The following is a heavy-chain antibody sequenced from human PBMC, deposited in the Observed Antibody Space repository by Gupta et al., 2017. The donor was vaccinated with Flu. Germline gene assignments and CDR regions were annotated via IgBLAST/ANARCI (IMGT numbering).Heavy chain of an antibody. V-gene: IGHV2-5*02. CDR2: VYWDDDK. Sequence: QITLTESGPAVVKPTQTLTLTCNYSGFSFHSTGVGVGWIHQSPGKALEWLALVYWDDDKRYSSSLKTRLTINKDLSKNQVVLTVTNVDPNDTGTFYCARASRFGLTYYFDSWGRGTSVTVS. CDR3: ARASRFGLTYYFDS. CDR1: GFSFHSTGVG. D-gene: IGHD3-16*01. J-gene: IGHJ4*02.